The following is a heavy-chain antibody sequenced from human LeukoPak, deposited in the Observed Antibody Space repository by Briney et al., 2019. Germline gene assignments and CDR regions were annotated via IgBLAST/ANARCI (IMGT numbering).Heavy chain of an antibody. Sequence: GGSLRLSCAASGFTFSIYAMSWVRQAPGKGLQWVSSITSSGDGTYYADSVKGRFTISRDNSKNTLYLQMNSLRAEDTAVYYCARGAEYYDFWSGSTLYYFDYWGQGTLVTVSS. CDR2: ITSSGDGT. J-gene: IGHJ4*02. CDR3: ARGAEYYDFWSGSTLYYFDY. V-gene: IGHV3-23*01. D-gene: IGHD3-3*01. CDR1: GFTFSIYA.